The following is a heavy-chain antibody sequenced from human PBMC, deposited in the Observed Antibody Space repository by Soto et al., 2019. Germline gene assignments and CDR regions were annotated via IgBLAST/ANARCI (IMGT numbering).Heavy chain of an antibody. CDR2: ISSSGSNT. Sequence: EVQLLESGGGLVQPGGSLRLSCAASGFTFSNYAMSWVRQAPGKGLEWVSAISSSGSNTYYADSVKGRFTISRDNSKNTLYLQMSSLRAEDTAVYYCASRAYYDSSGYYYYYSDYWGQGTLVTVSS. V-gene: IGHV3-23*01. J-gene: IGHJ4*02. CDR1: GFTFSNYA. CDR3: ASRAYYDSSGYYYYYSDY. D-gene: IGHD3-22*01.